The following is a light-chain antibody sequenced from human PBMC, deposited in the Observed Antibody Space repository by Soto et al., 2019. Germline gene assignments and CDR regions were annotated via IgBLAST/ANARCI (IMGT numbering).Light chain of an antibody. CDR1: SSNIGAGYD. CDR2: SNS. V-gene: IGLV1-40*01. J-gene: IGLJ2*01. CDR3: QSYDSSLSVVV. Sequence: QSALTQPPSVSGAPGQRVTISCTGSSSNIGAGYDVHWYQQLPGTAPKLLIYSNSNRPSGVPDRFSGSKSGTSASLAITGLRAEDEADYYCQSYDSSLSVVVFGGGTKVTVL.